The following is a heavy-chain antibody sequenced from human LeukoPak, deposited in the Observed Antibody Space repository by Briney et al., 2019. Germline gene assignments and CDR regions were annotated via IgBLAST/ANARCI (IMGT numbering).Heavy chain of an antibody. Sequence: ASVKVSCKASGYIFTSYGISWVRQAPGQGLEWMGWISAYNGNTNYAQKLQGRVTMTTDTSTSTAYMELRSLRSDDTAVYYCARDLQDILTGYYSENWFDPWGQGTLVTVSS. D-gene: IGHD3-9*01. CDR3: ARDLQDILTGYYSENWFDP. CDR2: ISAYNGNT. J-gene: IGHJ5*02. CDR1: GYIFTSYG. V-gene: IGHV1-18*01.